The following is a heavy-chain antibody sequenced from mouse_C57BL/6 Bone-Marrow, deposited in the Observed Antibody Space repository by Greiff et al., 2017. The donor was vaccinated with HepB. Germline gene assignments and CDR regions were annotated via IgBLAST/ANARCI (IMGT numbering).Heavy chain of an antibody. V-gene: IGHV1-15*01. CDR1: GYTFTDYE. J-gene: IGHJ3*01. Sequence: QVQLQQSGAELVRPGASVTLSCKASGYTFTDYEMHWVKQTPVHGLEWIGAIDPETGGTAYNQKFKGKAILTADKSSSTAYMELRSLTSEDSAVYYCTREAVIYYDYAPFAYWGQGTLVTVSA. CDR2: IDPETGGT. CDR3: TREAVIYYDYAPFAY. D-gene: IGHD2-4*01.